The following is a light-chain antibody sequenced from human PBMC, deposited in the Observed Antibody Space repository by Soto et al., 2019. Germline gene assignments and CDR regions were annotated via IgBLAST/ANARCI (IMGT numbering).Light chain of an antibody. V-gene: IGLV1-40*01. CDR2: GDS. Sequence: QPVLTQPPSVSGAPGQRVTISCTGSSSNIGAGFDVHWYQQLPGTAPKLLIYGDSNRPSGVPDRFSGSKSGTSASLAITGLQAEDETDYYCAAWDDRLIGWVFGGGTKLTVL. J-gene: IGLJ3*02. CDR1: SSNIGAGFD. CDR3: AAWDDRLIGWV.